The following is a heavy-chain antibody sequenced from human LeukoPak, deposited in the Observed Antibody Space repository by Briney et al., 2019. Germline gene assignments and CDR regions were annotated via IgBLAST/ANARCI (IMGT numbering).Heavy chain of an antibody. CDR1: GFTFSGYS. D-gene: IGHD5-24*01. Sequence: GGSLRLSCAASGFTFSGYSMNWVRQAPGKGLEWVSSIRGSGGCIFYADSVKGRFTISRDNSKNSLYLQMNSLRVEDTAVYYCGRDKGDGSYYGMDVWGQGTTVTVSS. CDR2: IRGSGGCI. J-gene: IGHJ6*02. CDR3: GRDKGDGSYYGMDV. V-gene: IGHV3-21*01.